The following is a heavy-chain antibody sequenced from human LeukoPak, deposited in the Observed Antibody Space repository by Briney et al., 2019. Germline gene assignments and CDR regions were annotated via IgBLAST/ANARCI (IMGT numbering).Heavy chain of an antibody. V-gene: IGHV1-8*01. J-gene: IGHJ1*01. Sequence: ASVKVSCKASGYTFTSYDINWVRQATGQGLEWMGWMNPNSGNTGYAQKFQGRVTMTRNTSISTAYMELSSLRSEDTAVYYCARGRSSSWYRAEYFQHWGQGTLVTVSS. CDR1: GYTFTSYD. CDR2: MNPNSGNT. D-gene: IGHD6-13*01. CDR3: ARGRSSSWYRAEYFQH.